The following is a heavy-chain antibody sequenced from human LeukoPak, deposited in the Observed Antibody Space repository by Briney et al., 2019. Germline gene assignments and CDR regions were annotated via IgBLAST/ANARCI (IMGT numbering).Heavy chain of an antibody. CDR2: ITSDSSYI. D-gene: IGHD6-6*01. J-gene: IGHJ6*02. CDR3: ARDRGSSSFYYGMDV. V-gene: IGHV3-21*01. CDR1: GFTFSTYT. Sequence: GGSLRLSCAASGFTFSTYTMSWVRQAPGKGLEWVSSITSDSSYIYYADADSVKGRFTISRDNAKDSLYLQMNSLRAEDTAVYYCARDRGSSSFYYGMDVWGQGTTVTVSS.